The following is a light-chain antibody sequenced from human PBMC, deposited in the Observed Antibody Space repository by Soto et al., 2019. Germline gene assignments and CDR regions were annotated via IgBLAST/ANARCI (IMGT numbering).Light chain of an antibody. V-gene: IGLV1-40*01. CDR1: SSNIGAGYD. CDR2: GNS. Sequence: QSVLTQPPSVSGAPGQRVTISCTGSSSNIGAGYDVNWYQQLPGTAPKLLIYGNSNRPSGVPDRFSGSKSGTSTSLAITGLQPEDEADYYCQSYDSSLSGSVFGGGTKLTVL. J-gene: IGLJ2*01. CDR3: QSYDSSLSGSV.